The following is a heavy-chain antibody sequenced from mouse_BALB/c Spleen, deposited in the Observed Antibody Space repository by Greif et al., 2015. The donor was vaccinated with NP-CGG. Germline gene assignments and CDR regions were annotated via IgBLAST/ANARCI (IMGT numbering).Heavy chain of an antibody. CDR2: ISNGGGST. V-gene: IGHV5-12*02. CDR3: TRLYYGYVYAMDY. J-gene: IGHJ4*01. Sequence: EVKLMESGGGLVQPGGSLKLSCATSGFTFSDYYMYWVRQTPEKRLEWVAYISNGGGSTYYPDTVKGRFTISRDNAKNTLYLQMSRLKSEDTAMYYCTRLYYGYVYAMDYWGQGTSVTVSS. D-gene: IGHD2-2*01. CDR1: GFTFSDYY.